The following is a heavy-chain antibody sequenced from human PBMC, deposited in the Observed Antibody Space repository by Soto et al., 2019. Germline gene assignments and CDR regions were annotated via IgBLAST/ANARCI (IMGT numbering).Heavy chain of an antibody. V-gene: IGHV1-69*06. CDR1: GRTFRSCG. J-gene: IGHJ5*01. CDR3: ARDGPYYDFWSGYSNWFDA. Sequence: SRKLSSKAFGRTFRSCGISWVRQASGQGLEWMGGIIPIFGTANYAQKFQGRVTITADKSTSTAYMELSSLRSEDTAVYYCARDGPYYDFWSGYSNWFDARG. D-gene: IGHD3-3*01. CDR2: IIPIFGTA.